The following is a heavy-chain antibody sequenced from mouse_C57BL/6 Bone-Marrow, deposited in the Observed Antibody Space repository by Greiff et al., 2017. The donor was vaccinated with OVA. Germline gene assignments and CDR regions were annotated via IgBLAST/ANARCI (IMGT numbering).Heavy chain of an antibody. Sequence: QVQLQQPGAELVKPGASVKMSCKASGYTFTSYWITWVKQRPGQGLEWIGDIYPGSGSTNYNEKFKSKATLTVDTSSSTSYMKLSSLTSEDSAVYYCAREDSSGYYAMDYWGQGTAVTVSS. D-gene: IGHD3-2*02. CDR2: IYPGSGST. V-gene: IGHV1-55*01. CDR1: GYTFTSYW. CDR3: AREDSSGYYAMDY. J-gene: IGHJ4*01.